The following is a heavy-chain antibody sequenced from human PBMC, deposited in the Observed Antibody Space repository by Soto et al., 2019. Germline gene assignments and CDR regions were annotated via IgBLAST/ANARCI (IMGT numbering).Heavy chain of an antibody. CDR3: AREGVYYYDSSGYYNWLDP. CDR1: GGTFSSYT. CDR2: IIPILGIA. V-gene: IGHV1-69*08. Sequence: QVQLVQSGAEVKKPGSSVKVSCKASGGTFSSYTISWVRQAPGQGLEWMGRIIPILGIANYAQKFQGRVTITADKSTSTAYMELSSLRSEDTAVYYCAREGVYYYDSSGYYNWLDPWGQGTLVTVSS. J-gene: IGHJ5*02. D-gene: IGHD3-22*01.